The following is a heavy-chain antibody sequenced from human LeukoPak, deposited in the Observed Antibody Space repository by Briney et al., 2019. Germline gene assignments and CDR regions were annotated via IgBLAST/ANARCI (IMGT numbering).Heavy chain of an antibody. CDR2: ISYDGSNK. CDR1: GFTFSSYG. CDR3: AKGGKRSPYCVVVPAAMRSCYHYYYGMDV. V-gene: IGHV3-30*18. Sequence: SGRSLRLSCAASGFTFSSYGMHWVRQAPGKGLEGVAVISYDGSNKYSADSVKGRFTISRDNSKNTLYLQMNSLRAEDTAVYYCAKGGKRSPYCVVVPAAMRSCYHYYYGMDVWGQGTTVTVSS. J-gene: IGHJ6*02. D-gene: IGHD2-2*01.